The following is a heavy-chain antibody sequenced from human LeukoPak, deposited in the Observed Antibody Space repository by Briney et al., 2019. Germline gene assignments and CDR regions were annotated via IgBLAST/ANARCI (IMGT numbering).Heavy chain of an antibody. CDR3: ARPAGSSSVTWFDP. CDR1: GYTFTSYS. Sequence: ASVKVSCKASGYTFTSYSMHWVRQAPGQGLEWMGIINPSGSTGYAQKFQGRVTMTRDTSTSTVYMELSSLRSEDTAVYYCARPAGSSSVTWFDPWGQGTLVTVSS. CDR2: INPSGST. D-gene: IGHD6-6*01. J-gene: IGHJ5*02. V-gene: IGHV1-46*01.